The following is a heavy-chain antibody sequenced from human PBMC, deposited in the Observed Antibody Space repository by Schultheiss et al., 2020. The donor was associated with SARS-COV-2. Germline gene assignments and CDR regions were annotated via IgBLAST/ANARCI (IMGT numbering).Heavy chain of an antibody. CDR1: GFTFSSYA. CDR3: ADSHGGSSWYYWFDP. Sequence: GESLKISCAASGFTFSSYAMSWVRQAPGKGLEWVSAISGSGGSTYYADSVKGRFTISRDNSKNTLYLQMNSLRAEDTAVYYCADSHGGSSWYYWFDPWGQGTLVTVSS. J-gene: IGHJ5*02. D-gene: IGHD6-13*01. V-gene: IGHV3-23*01. CDR2: ISGSGGST.